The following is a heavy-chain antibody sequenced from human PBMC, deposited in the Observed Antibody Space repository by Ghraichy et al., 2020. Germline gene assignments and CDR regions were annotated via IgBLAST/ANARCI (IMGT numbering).Heavy chain of an antibody. D-gene: IGHD5-18*01. Sequence: SETLSLTCTVSGGSISSYYWSWIRQPAGKGLEWIGRIYTSGSTNYNPSLKSRVTMSVDTSKNQFSLKLSSVTAADTAVYYCAREKEVDRRIQLWFPLGWFDPWGQGTLVTVSS. J-gene: IGHJ5*02. CDR3: AREKEVDRRIQLWFPLGWFDP. V-gene: IGHV4-4*07. CDR2: IYTSGST. CDR1: GGSISSYY.